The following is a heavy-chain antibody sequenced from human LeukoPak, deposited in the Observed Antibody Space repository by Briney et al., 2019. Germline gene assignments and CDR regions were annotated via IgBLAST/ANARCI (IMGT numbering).Heavy chain of an antibody. V-gene: IGHV4-38-2*02. J-gene: IGHJ4*02. CDR2: IYSGGSS. CDR1: GYSINSGYY. Sequence: SETLSLTCTVSGYSINSGYYWGWIRQPPGKRLEWIGSIYSGGSSYYNPTLKSRVTISVDASKNQFSLNLTSVTAADAAVYYCARVYSSSSVDYWGQGTLVTVSS. CDR3: ARVYSSSSVDY. D-gene: IGHD6-6*01.